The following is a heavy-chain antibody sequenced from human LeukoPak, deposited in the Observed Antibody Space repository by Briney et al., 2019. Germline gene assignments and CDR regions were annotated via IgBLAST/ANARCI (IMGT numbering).Heavy chain of an antibody. CDR2: ITYDGSNK. CDR3: AKSHYVMLSGYYMDY. V-gene: IGHV3-30*18. D-gene: IGHD3-9*01. J-gene: IGHJ4*02. CDR1: GFTFNSYG. Sequence: GGSLRLSCAASGFTFNSYGIHWVRQAPGKGLEWVAVITYDGSNKYYAGSVKGRFTISRDNSKNTLYLQMNSLRAEDTAVYYCAKSHYVMLSGYYMDYWGQGTLVTVSS.